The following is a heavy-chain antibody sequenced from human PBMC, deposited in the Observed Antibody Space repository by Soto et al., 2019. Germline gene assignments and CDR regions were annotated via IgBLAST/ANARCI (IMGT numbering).Heavy chain of an antibody. V-gene: IGHV3-30*18. CDR2: ISYDGNYK. Sequence: QVQLVESGGGVVQPGRSLRLSCAASGFTFSSYGMHWVRQAPGKGLEWVAIISYDGNYKHHAASVKGRFTISRDNSKNTLYLQMTSLRDEDTAVYYCGKVSTYYYDSTFDFWGQGTLVTVSS. CDR1: GFTFSSYG. D-gene: IGHD3-22*01. J-gene: IGHJ4*02. CDR3: GKVSTYYYDSTFDF.